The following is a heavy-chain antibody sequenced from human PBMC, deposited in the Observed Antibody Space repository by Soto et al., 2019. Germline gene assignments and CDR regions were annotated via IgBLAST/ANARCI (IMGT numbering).Heavy chain of an antibody. CDR3: ARDLRYCSGGSCHRFDP. CDR1: GYTFTGYY. D-gene: IGHD2-15*01. V-gene: IGHV1-2*02. J-gene: IGHJ5*02. Sequence: VSVKVSCKASGYTFTGYYMHWVRQAPGQGLEWMGWINPNSGGTNYAQKFQGRVTMTRDTSISTAYMELSRLRSDDTAVYYCARDLRYCSGGSCHRFDPWGQGTLVTVSS. CDR2: INPNSGGT.